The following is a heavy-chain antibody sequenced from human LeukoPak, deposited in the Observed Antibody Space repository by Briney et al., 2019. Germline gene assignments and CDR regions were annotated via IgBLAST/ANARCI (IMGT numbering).Heavy chain of an antibody. CDR3: ARGRKLGIDY. CDR2: IGSSGSTI. V-gene: IGHV3-48*03. CDR1: GFTFSSYE. J-gene: IGHJ4*02. Sequence: GGSLRLSCAASGFTFSSYEMNWVRQAPGKGLEWVSYIGSSGSTIYYADSVKGRFTISRDNAKNSLYLQMNSLRAEDTAVYYCARGRKLGIDYWGQGTLVTVSS. D-gene: IGHD7-27*01.